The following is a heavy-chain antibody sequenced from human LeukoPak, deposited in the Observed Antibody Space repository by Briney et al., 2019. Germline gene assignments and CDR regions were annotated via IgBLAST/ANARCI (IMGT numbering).Heavy chain of an antibody. CDR1: GGSISSDY. Sequence: SETLSLTCTVSGGSISSDYWSWIRQPAGKGLEWIGRIYTTGSTNYSPSLKSRVTMSVDTPKNQFSLKLSSVTAADTAVYYCARDVKSRRRQWFGELSVYYYYYMDVWGKGTTVTISS. V-gene: IGHV4-4*07. CDR2: IYTTGST. J-gene: IGHJ6*03. CDR3: ARDVKSRRRQWFGELSVYYYYYMDV. D-gene: IGHD3-10*01.